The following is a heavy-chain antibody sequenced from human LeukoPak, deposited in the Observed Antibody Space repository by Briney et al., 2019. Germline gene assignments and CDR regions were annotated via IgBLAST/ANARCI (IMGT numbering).Heavy chain of an antibody. Sequence: GRCLRLSCTASGFTFGDYAMSWFRQAAGKGLEWVGFIRSKAYGGTTEYAASVKGRFTISRDDSKSIAYLQMNSLKTEDTAVYYCTRVAATRSPDYWGQGTLVTVSS. V-gene: IGHV3-49*03. CDR2: IRSKAYGGTT. CDR1: GFTFGDYA. J-gene: IGHJ4*02. CDR3: TRVAATRSPDY. D-gene: IGHD2-15*01.